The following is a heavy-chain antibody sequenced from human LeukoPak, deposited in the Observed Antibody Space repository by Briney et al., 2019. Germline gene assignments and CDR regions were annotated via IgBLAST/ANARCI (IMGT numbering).Heavy chain of an antibody. V-gene: IGHV4-39*01. D-gene: IGHD6-19*01. J-gene: IGHJ4*02. CDR3: ASLAVAGLSEGY. Sequence: SETLSLTCTVSGGSISSDSYYWAWIRQPPGKGLEWIASIYYSGSTYYNPSLKSRVTISVDTSRNQFSLKLSSVTAAETAVYYCASLAVAGLSEGYWGQGTLVIVSS. CDR1: GGSISSDSYY. CDR2: IYYSGST.